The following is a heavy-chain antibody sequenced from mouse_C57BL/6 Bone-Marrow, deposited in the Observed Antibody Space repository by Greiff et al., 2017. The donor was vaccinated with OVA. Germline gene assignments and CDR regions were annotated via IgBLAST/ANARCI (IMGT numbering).Heavy chain of an antibody. CDR2: INYDGSST. CDR3: ARVSYFNYAMDY. D-gene: IGHD6-5*01. V-gene: IGHV5-16*01. J-gene: IGHJ4*01. CDR1: GFTFSDYY. Sequence: EVHLVESEGGLVQPGSSMKLSCTASGFTFSDYYMAWVRQVPEKGLEWVANINYDGSSTYYLDSLKSRFIISRDNAKNILYLQMSRLKSEDTATYYCARVSYFNYAMDYWGQGTSVTVSS.